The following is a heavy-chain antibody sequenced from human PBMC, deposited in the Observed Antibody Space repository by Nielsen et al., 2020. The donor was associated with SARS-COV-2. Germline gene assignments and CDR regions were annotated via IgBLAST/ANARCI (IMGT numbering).Heavy chain of an antibody. V-gene: IGHV3-11*05. CDR1: GFTFSDYY. CDR2: MSGSSSYI. D-gene: IGHD6-19*01. J-gene: IGHJ2*01. Sequence: GESLKISCAGSGFTFSDYYMSWIRQAPGKGLEWVAQMSGSSSYIHYADSVKGRYTISKDSAKNSLYLQMNRLRAEDTAVYYCARVAGTPPVSYSYFDLWGRGTLVTVSS. CDR3: ARVAGTPPVSYSYFDL.